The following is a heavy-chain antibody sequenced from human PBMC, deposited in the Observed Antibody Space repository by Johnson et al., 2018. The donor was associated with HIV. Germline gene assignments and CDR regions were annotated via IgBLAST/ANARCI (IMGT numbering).Heavy chain of an antibody. CDR1: GFTFSSYA. V-gene: IGHV3-30-3*01. D-gene: IGHD2/OR15-2a*01. J-gene: IGHJ3*02. CDR3: AKEQYYPDDAFDI. Sequence: QVQLVESGGGLVQPGGSLRLSCAASGFTFSSYAMHWVRQAPGKGLEWVAVISYDGSNKYYADSVKGRFTISRDNSKNTLYLQMNSLRAEDTALYYCAKEQYYPDDAFDIWGQGTMVTVSS. CDR2: ISYDGSNK.